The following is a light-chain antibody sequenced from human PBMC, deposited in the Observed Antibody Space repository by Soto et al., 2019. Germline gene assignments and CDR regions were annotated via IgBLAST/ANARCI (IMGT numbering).Light chain of an antibody. J-gene: IGLJ2*01. CDR2: EVS. V-gene: IGLV2-8*01. Sequence: QSVLTQPPSASGSPGQSVTISCTGTSSDVGGYNYVSWYQQHPGKAPKLMIYEVSKRPSGVPDRFSGSKSGNTASLTVSGLQVEYEADYYYSSFEASNNLLFGGGTKLTVL. CDR3: SSFEASNNLL. CDR1: SSDVGGYNY.